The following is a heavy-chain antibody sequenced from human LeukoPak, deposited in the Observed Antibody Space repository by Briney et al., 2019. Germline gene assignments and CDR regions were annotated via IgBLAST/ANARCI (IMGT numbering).Heavy chain of an antibody. CDR2: IFHSGSS. CDR1: GGSFSGYY. Sequence: SETLSLTCAVYGGSFSGYYWSWIRQPPGKGLEWIGEIFHSGSSNYNPSLKSRVSISVDKSKNQFSLNLSSVTAADTALYYCARDHGGEGGYHFDYWGQGTLVTVSS. J-gene: IGHJ4*02. V-gene: IGHV4-34*12. CDR3: ARDHGGEGGYHFDY. D-gene: IGHD3-16*01.